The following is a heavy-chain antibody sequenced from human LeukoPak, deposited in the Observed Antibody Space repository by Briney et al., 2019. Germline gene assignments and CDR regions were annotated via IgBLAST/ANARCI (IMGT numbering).Heavy chain of an antibody. Sequence: SETLSLTCTVSGGSMSNNFWSWIRQPAGKGLEWIGRIYSSGRTNYNPSLKSRVDMSLDMSKNHFSLTLTSVTAADTAVYYCAVGQGYFDYWGQGTLVTVSS. CDR1: GGSMSNNF. V-gene: IGHV4-4*07. J-gene: IGHJ4*02. CDR3: AVGQGYFDY. CDR2: IYSSGRT.